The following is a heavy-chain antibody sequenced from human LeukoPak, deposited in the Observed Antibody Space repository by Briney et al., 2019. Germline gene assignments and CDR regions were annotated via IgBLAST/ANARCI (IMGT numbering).Heavy chain of an antibody. CDR3: ARTSGWYRTDWFDP. CDR2: INPNSGDT. D-gene: IGHD6-19*01. J-gene: IGHJ5*02. CDR1: GYTFTGYY. Sequence: ASVKVSCKASGYTFTGYYMHWVRQAPGQGLEWMGWINPNSGDTNYAQKFQGRVTMTRDTSISTAYMELSRLRSDDTAVYYCARTSGWYRTDWFDPWGQGTLVTVSS. V-gene: IGHV1-2*02.